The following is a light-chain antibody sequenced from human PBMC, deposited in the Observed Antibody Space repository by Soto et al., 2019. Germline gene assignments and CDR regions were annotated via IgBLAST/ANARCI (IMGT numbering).Light chain of an antibody. CDR2: SAS. CDR3: QQYNNWPLT. Sequence: EVVLTQSPDTLSLSPGERATLSCRASQTISSNYVAWYQQKPGQAPRLLIYSASSRATGIPDRFSGSGSGTHFTLTISRLEPEDFAVYSCQQYNNWPLTFGGGTKVEIK. CDR1: QTISSNY. J-gene: IGKJ4*01. V-gene: IGKV3-20*01.